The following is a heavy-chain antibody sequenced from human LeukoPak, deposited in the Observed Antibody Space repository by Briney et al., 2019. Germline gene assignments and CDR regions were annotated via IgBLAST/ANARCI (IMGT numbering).Heavy chain of an antibody. D-gene: IGHD3-10*01. Sequence: ASVKVSCKASGYTFTSYGISWVRQAPGQGLEWMGWISAYNGNTNYAQKLQGRVTMTTDTSTSTAYMELRSLRSDDTAVYYCARGSIGPVGLWFGELPYYYYGMDVWGQGTAVTVSS. J-gene: IGHJ6*02. V-gene: IGHV1-18*01. CDR3: ARGSIGPVGLWFGELPYYYYGMDV. CDR2: ISAYNGNT. CDR1: GYTFTSYG.